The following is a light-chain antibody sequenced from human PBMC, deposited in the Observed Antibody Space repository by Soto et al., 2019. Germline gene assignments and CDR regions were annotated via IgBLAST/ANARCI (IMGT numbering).Light chain of an antibody. J-gene: IGKJ4*01. Sequence: AIHLTQSPSSLSASVGDRVTISCRASQGVSRALVWYQQKPGKPPNLLVYDASSLERGVPWRFSGSGSGTDVTPTISSLQPEDSVTYCCQQHNGFPLTFGGGTKVEIK. CDR3: QQHNGFPLT. CDR1: QGVSRA. CDR2: DAS. V-gene: IGKV1-13*02.